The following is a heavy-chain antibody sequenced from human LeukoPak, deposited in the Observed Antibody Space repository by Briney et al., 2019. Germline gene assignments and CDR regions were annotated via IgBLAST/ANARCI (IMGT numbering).Heavy chain of an antibody. Sequence: SGTLSLTCGVPGGSITSTNYWSWVRQPPGQGLEWIGEISLSGYTGFNPSLRSRVTISVDTSKNQFSLKLSSVTAADTAVYYCARHRRVDTAMLYAFGIWGQGTMVTVSS. V-gene: IGHV4-4*02. D-gene: IGHD5-18*01. CDR1: GGSITSTNY. J-gene: IGHJ3*02. CDR2: ISLSGYT. CDR3: ARHRRVDTAMLYAFGI.